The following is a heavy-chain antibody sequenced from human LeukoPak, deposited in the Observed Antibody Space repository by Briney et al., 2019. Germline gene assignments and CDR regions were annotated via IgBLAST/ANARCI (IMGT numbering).Heavy chain of an antibody. CDR3: VGDGVNMPRGVIEATYMDV. V-gene: IGHV1-8*02. D-gene: IGHD3-10*01. CDR2: MNPNSGNT. CDR1: GYTFTSYD. Sequence: ASVKVSCKASGYTFTSYDINWVRQATGQGLGWMGWMNPNSGNTGYAQKFQGRVTMTRDTSISTAYMELSRLRSDDTAVYYCVGDGVNMPRGVIEATYMDVWGKGTTVTVSS. J-gene: IGHJ6*03.